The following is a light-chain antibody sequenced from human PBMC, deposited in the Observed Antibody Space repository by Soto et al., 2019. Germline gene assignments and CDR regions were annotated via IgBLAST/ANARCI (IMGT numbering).Light chain of an antibody. CDR3: QHHNTYSRT. V-gene: IGKV1-5*03. CDR2: KAS. CDR1: QTISNW. Sequence: DIQMTQSPSTLSASVGDRVTITCRASQTISNWLAWYQQKPGKAPKLLIYKASSLQSGVPSRFSGSGSGTEFTLTIDSLQPEDFATHYCQHHNTYSRTLGQGTKVDIK. J-gene: IGKJ1*01.